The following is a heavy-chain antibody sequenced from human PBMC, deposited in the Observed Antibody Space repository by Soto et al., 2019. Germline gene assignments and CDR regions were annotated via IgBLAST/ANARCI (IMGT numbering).Heavy chain of an antibody. Sequence: GGSLRLSCAASGFTFRSYAMSWVRQAPGKGLEWVSAISGSGGSTYYADSVKGRFTISRDNSKNTLYLQMNSLRAEDTAVYYCATLGYCSSTSCYDPINYYYYGMDVWGQGTTVTVS. V-gene: IGHV3-23*01. CDR3: ATLGYCSSTSCYDPINYYYYGMDV. CDR2: ISGSGGST. CDR1: GFTFRSYA. J-gene: IGHJ6*02. D-gene: IGHD2-2*01.